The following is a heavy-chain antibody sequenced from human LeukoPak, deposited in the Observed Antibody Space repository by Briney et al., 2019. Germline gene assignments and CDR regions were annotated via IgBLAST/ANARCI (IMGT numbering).Heavy chain of an antibody. D-gene: IGHD1-26*01. CDR1: GASVSSASY. CDR3: ARSRAFNSGAYDP. J-gene: IGHJ5*02. V-gene: IGHV4-61*01. Sequence: SETLSLTCTVSGASVSSASYWTWIRRPPGKGVEWIAHIYNGVNTNYNPSLKSRVTISVDTSKNQFSLRLNSVTAADTAVYYCARSRAFNSGAYDPWGQGSLVTVSS. CDR2: IYNGVNT.